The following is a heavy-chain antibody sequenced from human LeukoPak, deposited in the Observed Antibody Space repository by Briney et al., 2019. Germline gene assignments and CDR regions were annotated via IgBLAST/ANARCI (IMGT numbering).Heavy chain of an antibody. CDR1: GVSFNDYY. CDR2: INHSGYT. V-gene: IGHV4-34*01. CDR3: TRMTTGHDY. J-gene: IGHJ4*02. D-gene: IGHD4-17*01. Sequence: SETLSLTCAVSGVSFNDYYWSWVRQTPGKGLEWIGEINHSGYTNDSPSLKSRVTLSIDTSRKQFSLNLRSVTVADSGIYYCTRMTTGHDYWGQGTLVTVSS.